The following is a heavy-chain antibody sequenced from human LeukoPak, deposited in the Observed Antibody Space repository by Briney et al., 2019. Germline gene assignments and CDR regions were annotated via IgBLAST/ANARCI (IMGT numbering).Heavy chain of an antibody. D-gene: IGHD3-9*01. CDR3: ARETRYYDILTGNYPSGMDV. CDR1: GFTFSSYW. CDR2: IKSDGSST. J-gene: IGHJ6*02. Sequence: GGSLRLSCAASGFTFSSYWMHWVRQAPGKGLVWVSRIKSDGSSTSYADSVKGRFTNSRDNAKNTLYLQMNSLRAEDTAIYYCARETRYYDILTGNYPSGMDVWGQGTTVTVSS. V-gene: IGHV3-74*01.